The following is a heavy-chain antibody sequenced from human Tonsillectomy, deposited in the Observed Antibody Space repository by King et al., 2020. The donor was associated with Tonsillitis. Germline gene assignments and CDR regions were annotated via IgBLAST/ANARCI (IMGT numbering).Heavy chain of an antibody. CDR1: GFTFSDYS. CDR3: ARVIVGSTIYYNYGMDV. Sequence: VQLVESGGGLVKPGGSLRLSCAASGFTFSDYSMKWVRQAPGKGLEWVSSISSSSSYIYYADSVKGRFTISRDNAKNSLYLQMNSLRAEDTAVYYCARVIVGSTIYYNYGMDVWGQGTTVTVSS. CDR2: ISSSSSYI. J-gene: IGHJ6*02. V-gene: IGHV3-21*01. D-gene: IGHD1-26*01.